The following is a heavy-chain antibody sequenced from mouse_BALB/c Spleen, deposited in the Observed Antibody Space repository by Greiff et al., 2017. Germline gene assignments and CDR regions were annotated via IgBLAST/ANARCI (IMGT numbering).Heavy chain of an antibody. J-gene: IGHJ1*01. CDR1: GYTFTSYW. CDR3: ARGGYGYYLYWYFDV. Sequence: QVQLKQSGAELAKPGASVKMSCKASGYTFTSYWMHWVKQRPGQGLEWIGYINPSTGYTEYNQKFKDKATLTADKSSSTAYMQLSSLTSEDSAVYYCARGGYGYYLYWYFDVWGAGTTVTVSS. D-gene: IGHD2-3*01. V-gene: IGHV1-7*01. CDR2: INPSTGYT.